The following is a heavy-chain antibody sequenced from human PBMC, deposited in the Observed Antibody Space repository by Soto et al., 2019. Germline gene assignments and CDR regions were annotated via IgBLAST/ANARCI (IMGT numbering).Heavy chain of an antibody. D-gene: IGHD6-13*01. Sequence: ASVKVSCQASGYDFTAYDINWVRQASGQGLEWMGWMNPINGATGTARRFQGRVSLGRNTATGTAYLELTSLRSDDTAVYYCGRGPSPRAPAGGTPYYYAMDVWGRGTTVTVSS. CDR2: MNPINGAT. CDR1: GYDFTAYD. V-gene: IGHV1-8*02. J-gene: IGHJ6*02. CDR3: GRGPSPRAPAGGTPYYYAMDV.